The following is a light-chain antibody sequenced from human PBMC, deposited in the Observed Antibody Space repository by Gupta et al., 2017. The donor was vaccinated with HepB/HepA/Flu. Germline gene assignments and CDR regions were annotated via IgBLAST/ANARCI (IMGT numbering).Light chain of an antibody. CDR2: NTY. V-gene: IGKV3-11*01. CDR1: QSVGGY. Sequence: ATLSLSPGERATLSCRASQSVGGYLAWYQQKPGQAPRLLIYNTYDRATGVPARFSGSGSGTDFTLTISSLEPDDFGIYYCQHRIDWPASFGPGSKVEI. J-gene: IGKJ2*03. CDR3: QHRIDWPAS.